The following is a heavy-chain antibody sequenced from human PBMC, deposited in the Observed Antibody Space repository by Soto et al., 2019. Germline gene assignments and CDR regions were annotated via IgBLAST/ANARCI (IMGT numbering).Heavy chain of an antibody. V-gene: IGHV3-23*01. CDR1: GFTFTSYA. CDR2: ISGSGVIT. D-gene: IGHD2-15*01. J-gene: IGHJ6*03. Sequence: EVQLLESGRGLVQPGGSLRLSCAASGFTFTSYAMSWVRQAPGKGLEWVSAISGSGVITYYADSVKGRFTISRDNSKNTLYLQMNSLRAEDTALYYCAKDAFGYCSGGSCYYYYMDVWGKGTTVTVSS. CDR3: AKDAFGYCSGGSCYYYYMDV.